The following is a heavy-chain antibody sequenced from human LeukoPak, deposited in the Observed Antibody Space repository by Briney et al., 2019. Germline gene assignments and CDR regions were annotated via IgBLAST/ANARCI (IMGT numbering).Heavy chain of an antibody. V-gene: IGHV4-59*08. CDR3: ARLGLVTAHHDAFDI. CDR2: IYYSGST. CDR1: GGSFSSYY. J-gene: IGHJ3*02. D-gene: IGHD2-21*02. Sequence: SETLSLTCTVSGGSFSSYYWSWIRQPPGKGLEWIGYIYYSGSTNYNPSLKSRVTISVDTSKNQFSLKLSSVTAADTAVYYCARLGLVTAHHDAFDIWGQGTMVTVSS.